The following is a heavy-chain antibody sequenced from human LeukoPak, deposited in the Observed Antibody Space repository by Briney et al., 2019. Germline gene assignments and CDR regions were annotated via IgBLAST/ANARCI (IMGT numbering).Heavy chain of an antibody. CDR2: INPATDAT. CDR1: GYTFTDYY. D-gene: IGHD5-12*01. J-gene: IGHJ4*02. V-gene: IGHV1-2*02. CDR3: ARDTRRGYTGYDMPGD. Sequence: ASVKVSCKASGYTFTDYYIHWVRQAPGQGLEWMGWINPATDATKFAQKFQGRVTLTRDTSSSTTYMDLNRLTSDDTAVYYCARDTRRGYTGYDMPGDWGQGTLVIVSS.